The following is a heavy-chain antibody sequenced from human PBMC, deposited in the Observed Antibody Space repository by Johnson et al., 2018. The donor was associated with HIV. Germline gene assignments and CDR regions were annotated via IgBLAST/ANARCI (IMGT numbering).Heavy chain of an antibody. CDR2: INWNGGSK. D-gene: IGHD3-22*01. CDR1: GFTFDDHG. CDR3: ARGHYYDTGHDAFDI. J-gene: IGHJ3*02. V-gene: IGHV3-20*04. Sequence: VQLVESGGGVVRPGGSLRLSCAASGFTFDDHGMSWVRQVPGKGLEWVSGINWNGGSKDYADSVKGRFTISRDNAKNSLYLQMNSLRAEDTAVYYCARGHYYDTGHDAFDIWGQGTMVTVSS.